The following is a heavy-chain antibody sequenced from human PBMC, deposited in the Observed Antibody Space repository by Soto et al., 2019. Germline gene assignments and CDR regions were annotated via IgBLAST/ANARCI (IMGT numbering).Heavy chain of an antibody. Sequence: PSETLSLTCTVSGGSISSSNYYWGWIRQPPGKGLEWIGSIYYSGSTHYNPSLKSRVTISVDTSKNQFSLKLSSVTAADTAVYYCARLWGKQPSYSPVDVWGQGTTVTVSS. CDR3: ARLWGKQPSYSPVDV. D-gene: IGHD2-21*01. J-gene: IGHJ6*02. CDR2: IYYSGST. CDR1: GGSISSSNYY. V-gene: IGHV4-39*01.